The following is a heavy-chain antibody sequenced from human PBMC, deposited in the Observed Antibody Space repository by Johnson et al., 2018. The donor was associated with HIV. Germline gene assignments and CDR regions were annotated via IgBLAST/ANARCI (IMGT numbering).Heavy chain of an antibody. CDR3: ARAWVNYYDSPDAFDI. D-gene: IGHD3-22*01. CDR2: IYSGGST. V-gene: IGHV3-53*01. J-gene: IGHJ3*02. CDR1: GFTVSSNY. Sequence: VQLVESGGCLIQPGGSLRLSCAASGFTVSSNYMSWVRQAPGKGLEWVSVIYSGGSTYYADSVKCRFTISRDNSKNTLYLQMNSLRAEDTAVYYCARAWVNYYDSPDAFDIWGQGTMVTVSS.